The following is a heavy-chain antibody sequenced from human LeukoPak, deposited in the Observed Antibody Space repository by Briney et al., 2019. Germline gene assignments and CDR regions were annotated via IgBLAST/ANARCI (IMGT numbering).Heavy chain of an antibody. CDR2: IIPIFGTT. J-gene: IGHJ4*02. D-gene: IGHD3-22*01. CDR1: GGTFSSYA. V-gene: IGHV1-69*13. Sequence: SVKVSCKASGGTFSSYAISWVRQAPGQGLEWMGGIIPIFGTTNYAQKFQGRVTITADESTSTAYMELSSLRSEDTAVYYCARMTYYYDSSGYYYGGWGQGTLVTVSS. CDR3: ARMTYYYDSSGYYYGG.